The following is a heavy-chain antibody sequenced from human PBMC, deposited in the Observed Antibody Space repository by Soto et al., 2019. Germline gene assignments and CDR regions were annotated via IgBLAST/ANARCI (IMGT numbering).Heavy chain of an antibody. CDR2: ISGSGGST. Sequence: HPGGSLRLSCAASGFTFSSYAMSWVRQAPGKGLEWVSAISGSGGSTYYADSVKGRFTISRDNSKNTLYLQMNSLRAEDTAVYYCAKVGSGYYYGSGTEGSLDYWGQGTLVTVSS. J-gene: IGHJ4*02. D-gene: IGHD3-10*01. V-gene: IGHV3-23*01. CDR1: GFTFSSYA. CDR3: AKVGSGYYYGSGTEGSLDY.